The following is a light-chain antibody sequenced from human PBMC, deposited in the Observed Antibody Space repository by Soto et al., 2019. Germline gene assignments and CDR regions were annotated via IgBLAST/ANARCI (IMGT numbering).Light chain of an antibody. CDR1: QSIDSGY. CDR3: QHLGTSPPMYT. V-gene: IGKV3-20*01. Sequence: EIVLTQSPATLSLSPGERATLSCRASQSIDSGYLAWYQQKPGQAPRLLIYGASTRATGIPNKFSGSGSGTDFTLTISRLEPEDFAVFYCQHLGTSPPMYTFGQGTKLEIK. CDR2: GAS. J-gene: IGKJ2*01.